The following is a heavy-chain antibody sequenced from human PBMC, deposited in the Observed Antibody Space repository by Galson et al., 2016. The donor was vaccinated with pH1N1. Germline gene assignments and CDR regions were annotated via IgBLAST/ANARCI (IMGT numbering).Heavy chain of an antibody. V-gene: IGHV3-74*01. CDR1: GFIFTNYW. D-gene: IGHD2-15*01. CDR2: VNNDGSST. J-gene: IGHJ1*01. CDR3: VRGRYCSGGSCCSPTPEYFQH. Sequence: SLRLSCAASGFIFTNYWMHWVRQAPGRGLVWVARVNNDGSSTNYADSVKGRVTLSSDKAKNTVFLEMSSLRAGDTGAYYCVRGRYCSGGSCCSPTPEYFQHWGRGTLLTVSS.